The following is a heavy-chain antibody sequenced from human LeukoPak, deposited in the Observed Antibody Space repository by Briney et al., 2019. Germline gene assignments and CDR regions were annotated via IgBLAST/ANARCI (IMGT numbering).Heavy chain of an antibody. CDR1: GFTFSSYW. D-gene: IGHD3-3*01. CDR2: IKQDGSEK. V-gene: IGHV3-7*01. Sequence: PGGSLRLSCAASGFTFSSYWMSWVRQAPGKGLEWVANIKQDGSEKYYVDSVKGRFTISRDNAKNSLYLQMNSLRAGDTAVYYCARIDFWSGYYYYYYYMDVWGEGTTVTVSS. CDR3: ARIDFWSGYYYYYYYMDV. J-gene: IGHJ6*03.